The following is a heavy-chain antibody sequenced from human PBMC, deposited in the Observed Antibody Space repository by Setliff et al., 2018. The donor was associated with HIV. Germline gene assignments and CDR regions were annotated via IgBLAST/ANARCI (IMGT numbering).Heavy chain of an antibody. Sequence: LRLSCTASGFSFSSFGMNWVRQAPGKGLEWISYISLDTRPIYYADSVRGRFTVSRDNAGASLFLQMNSLRAEDTAVYYCVRDTTSGWMLTSWGQGTLVTV. V-gene: IGHV3-48*04. J-gene: IGHJ4*02. CDR2: ISLDTRPI. CDR1: GFSFSSFG. D-gene: IGHD2-2*01. CDR3: VRDTTSGWMLTS.